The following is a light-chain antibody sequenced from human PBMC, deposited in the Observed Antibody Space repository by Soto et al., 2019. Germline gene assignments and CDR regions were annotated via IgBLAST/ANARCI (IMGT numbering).Light chain of an antibody. Sequence: EIVMTQSPATLSVSPGERATLSCRASQSVSSNLAWYQQKPGQAPRLLIFNASTRAAGIPDRFSGSGSGTDFTLTISRPEPEDSAVYYCQQYGSSPRTFSQGTKVDIK. CDR2: NAS. J-gene: IGKJ1*01. V-gene: IGKV3-20*01. CDR3: QQYGSSPRT. CDR1: QSVSSN.